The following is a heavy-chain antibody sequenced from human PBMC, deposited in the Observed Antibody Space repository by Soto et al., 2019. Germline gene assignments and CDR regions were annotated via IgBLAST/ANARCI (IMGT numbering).Heavy chain of an antibody. D-gene: IGHD2-2*01. J-gene: IGHJ5*02. CDR2: IYHSGNT. CDR3: ARDSRTGCSSTDCYMS. CDR1: GDAIYIGGYY. Sequence: SETLSLTCTVSGDAIYIGGYYWTWIRQHPGKGLEWIGYIYHSGNTRNNPSLKSRVTMSVDKSNNQFSLNLMSVTAADTATYYCARDSRTGCSSTDCYMSWGRGILVTVSS. V-gene: IGHV4-31*03.